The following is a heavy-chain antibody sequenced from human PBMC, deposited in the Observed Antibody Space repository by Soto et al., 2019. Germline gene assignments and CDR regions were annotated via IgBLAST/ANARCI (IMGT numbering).Heavy chain of an antibody. CDR1: GGSISSYY. J-gene: IGHJ6*02. D-gene: IGHD1-26*01. V-gene: IGHV4-59*01. CDR2: IYYSGST. CDR3: ARGEGSYLAYYYGMDV. Sequence: KTSETLSLTCTVSGGSISSYYWSWIRQPPGKGLEWIGYIYYSGSTNYNPSLKSRVTISVDTSKNQFSLKLSSVTAADTAVYYCARGEGSYLAYYYGMDVWGQGTTVTVSS.